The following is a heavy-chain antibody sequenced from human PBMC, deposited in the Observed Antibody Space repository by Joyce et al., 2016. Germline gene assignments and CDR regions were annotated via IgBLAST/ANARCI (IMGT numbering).Heavy chain of an antibody. CDR2: ISSGGDT. J-gene: IGHJ1*01. V-gene: IGHV3-53*01. CDR3: ARVPGFH. CDR1: GFTVSNDY. Sequence: EVQLVESGGGLIQPGGSLGFSCAAAGFTVSNDYMTWVRQAPGKGVELVSFISSGGDTYYSDSVKGRFAISREKTALYLQVNSLRVEDTAVYYCARVPGFHWGPGTLVSVSS.